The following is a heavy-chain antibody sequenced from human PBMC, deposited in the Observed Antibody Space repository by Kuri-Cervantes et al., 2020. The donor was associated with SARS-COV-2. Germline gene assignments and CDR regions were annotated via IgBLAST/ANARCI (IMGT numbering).Heavy chain of an antibody. V-gene: IGHV3-21*01. D-gene: IGHD3-10*01. Sequence: GESLKISCAASGFTFSSYSMNWVRQAPGKGLEWVSSISSSSSYIYYADSVKGRFTISRDNSKNTLYLQMNSLRAEDTAVYYCAKDRNYGSGNPFGYWGQGTLVTVSS. CDR1: GFTFSSYS. CDR2: ISSSSSYI. CDR3: AKDRNYGSGNPFGY. J-gene: IGHJ4*02.